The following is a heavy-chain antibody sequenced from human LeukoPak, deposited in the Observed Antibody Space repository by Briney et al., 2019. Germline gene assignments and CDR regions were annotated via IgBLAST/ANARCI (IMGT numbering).Heavy chain of an antibody. CDR3: ARQRAVADAFDI. V-gene: IGHV4-59*08. CDR1: GDSISSYY. J-gene: IGHJ3*02. D-gene: IGHD6-19*01. CDR2: IYYTGST. Sequence: PSETLSLTCTVSGDSISSYYWSWIRQPPGKGLGWIGYIYYTGSTSYNPSLKSRVTTSVDTSKNQFSLRLTSVTAADTAVYYCARQRAVADAFDIWGQGAMVTVSS.